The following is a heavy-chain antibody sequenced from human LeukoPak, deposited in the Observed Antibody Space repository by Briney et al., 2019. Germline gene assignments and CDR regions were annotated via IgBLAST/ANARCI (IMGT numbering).Heavy chain of an antibody. V-gene: IGHV4-59*01. CDR2: IYYSGST. CDR1: GGSISSYY. D-gene: IGHD1-14*01. J-gene: IGHJ5*02. Sequence: SGTLSLTCTVSGGSISSYYWSWIRQPPGKGLEWIGYIYYSGSTNYNPSLKSRVTISVDTSKNQFSLKLSSVTAADTAVYYCAREGTGIDPWGQGTLVTVSS. CDR3: AREGTGIDP.